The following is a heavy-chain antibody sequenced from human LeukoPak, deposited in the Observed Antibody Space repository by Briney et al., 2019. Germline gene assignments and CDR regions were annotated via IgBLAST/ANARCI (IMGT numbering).Heavy chain of an antibody. CDR3: ARGASSGYSTFDY. Sequence: ASVKVSCKASGYTFTSYGISWVRQAPGQGLEWMGIINPSGGSTSYAQKFQGRVTMTRDTSTSTVYMELSSLRSEDTAVYYCARGASSGYSTFDYWGQGTLVTVSS. CDR2: INPSGGST. J-gene: IGHJ4*02. V-gene: IGHV1-46*01. D-gene: IGHD3-22*01. CDR1: GYTFTSYG.